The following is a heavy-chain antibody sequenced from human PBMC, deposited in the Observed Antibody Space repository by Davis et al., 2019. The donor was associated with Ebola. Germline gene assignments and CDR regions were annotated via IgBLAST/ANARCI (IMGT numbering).Heavy chain of an antibody. J-gene: IGHJ6*02. CDR3: AKDGILENDQYYYYYYGMDV. V-gene: IGHV3-23*01. Sequence: GGSLRLSCAASGFTFSSYAMSWVRHAPGKGLEWVSAISGSGCSTYYADSVKGRFTISRDNSKNTLYLQMNSLRAEDTAVYYCAKDGILENDQYYYYYYGMDVWGQGTTVTVSS. CDR1: GFTFSSYA. CDR2: ISGSGCST. D-gene: IGHD1-1*01.